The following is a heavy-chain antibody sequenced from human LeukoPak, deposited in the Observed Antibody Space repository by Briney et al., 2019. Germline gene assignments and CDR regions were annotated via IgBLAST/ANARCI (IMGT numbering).Heavy chain of an antibody. CDR1: GGSFSGYY. V-gene: IGHV4-34*01. Sequence: PSETLSLTCAVYGGSFSGYYWSWIRQPPGKGLEWIGEVNHSGSTNHNPSLKSRVTISVDTSKNQFSLKLSSVTAADTAVYYCARGFRTPYDSSGYYAYYFDYWGQGTLVTVSS. CDR3: ARGFRTPYDSSGYYAYYFDY. J-gene: IGHJ4*02. D-gene: IGHD3-22*01. CDR2: VNHSGST.